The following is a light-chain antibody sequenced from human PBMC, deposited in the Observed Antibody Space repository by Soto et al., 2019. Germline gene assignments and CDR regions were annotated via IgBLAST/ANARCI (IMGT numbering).Light chain of an antibody. CDR2: GAS. Sequence: EVVLTQSPATLSVSAGGTVTLSCRASQSVRTNVAWYQQIPGQAPRLLVYGASTRATGVPARFTGSGSGSEFSLTISSLLSEDSAFYYCQQYFNWPLTWTFGPGTKVQIK. V-gene: IGKV3-15*01. J-gene: IGKJ1*01. CDR1: QSVRTN. CDR3: QQYFNWPLTWT.